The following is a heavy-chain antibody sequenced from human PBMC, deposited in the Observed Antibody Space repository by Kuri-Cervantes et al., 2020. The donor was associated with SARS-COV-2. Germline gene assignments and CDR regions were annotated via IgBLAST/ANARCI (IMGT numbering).Heavy chain of an antibody. CDR1: GYTFFTAYY. D-gene: IGHD1-7*01. CDR2: INPNSGST. J-gene: IGHJ3*02. Sequence: ASVKVSCKASGYTFFTAYYIHWMRQGPGQGLEWMGWINPNSGSTEYGQRFQGRVTMTTDTSTSTAYMELRSLRSDDTAVYYCARELTYNWNYEGHDAFDIWGQGTMVTVSS. V-gene: IGHV1-2*02. CDR3: ARELTYNWNYEGHDAFDI.